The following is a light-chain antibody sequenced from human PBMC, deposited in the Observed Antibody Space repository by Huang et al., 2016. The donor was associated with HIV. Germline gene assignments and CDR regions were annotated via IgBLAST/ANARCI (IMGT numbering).Light chain of an antibody. V-gene: IGKV3-11*01. Sequence: EIVLTQSPATLSLSPGERATLSCRASKSVSSYLAWYQQKPGQAPRLLIYDASSRANGSPARFSGRGSGTDFTLTISSLEPEEFAGYYCQQRSNWRITFGGGTKVEIK. CDR1: KSVSSY. CDR2: DAS. CDR3: QQRSNWRIT. J-gene: IGKJ4*01.